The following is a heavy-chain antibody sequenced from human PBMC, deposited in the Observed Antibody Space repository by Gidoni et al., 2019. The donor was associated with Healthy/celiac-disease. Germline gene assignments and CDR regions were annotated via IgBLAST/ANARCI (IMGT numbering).Heavy chain of an antibody. D-gene: IGHD6-13*01. Sequence: QVQLQESGPGLVKPSETLSLTCTVSGGSISSYYWSWIRQPPGKGLEWIGYIYYSGSTNYNPSLKSRVTISVDTSKNQFSLKLSSVTAADTAVYYCARAVTYSSSWYYYFDYWGQGTLVTVSS. CDR3: ARAVTYSSSWYYYFDY. CDR1: GGSISSYY. J-gene: IGHJ4*02. CDR2: IYYSGST. V-gene: IGHV4-59*08.